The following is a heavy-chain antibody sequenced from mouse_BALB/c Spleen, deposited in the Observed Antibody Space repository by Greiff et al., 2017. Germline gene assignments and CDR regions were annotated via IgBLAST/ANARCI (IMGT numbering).Heavy chain of an antibody. V-gene: IGHV5-6*02. CDR1: GFTFSSYG. CDR3: ARRDPYYGNYYYAMDY. CDR2: ISSGGSYT. J-gene: IGHJ4*01. D-gene: IGHD2-10*01. Sequence: EVMLVESGGDLVKPGGSLKLSCAASGFTFSSYGMSWVRQTPDKRLEWVATISSGGSYTYYPDSVKGRFTISRDNAKNTLYLQMSSLKSEDTAMYYCARRDPYYGNYYYAMDYWGQGTSVTVSS.